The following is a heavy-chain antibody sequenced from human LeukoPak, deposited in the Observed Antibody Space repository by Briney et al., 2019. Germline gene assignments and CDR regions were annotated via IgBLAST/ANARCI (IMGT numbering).Heavy chain of an antibody. Sequence: SETLSLTCAVYGGSFSGYYWSWIRQPPGKGLEWIGEINHSGSTNYNASLKSRVTISVDTSKTQFSLKLSSVTAADTAVYYCARLSCSDAVCPTLPYNHFDPWGQGTLVIVST. J-gene: IGHJ5*02. V-gene: IGHV4-34*01. CDR2: INHSGST. CDR1: GGSFSGYY. D-gene: IGHD2-15*01. CDR3: ARLSCSDAVCPTLPYNHFDP.